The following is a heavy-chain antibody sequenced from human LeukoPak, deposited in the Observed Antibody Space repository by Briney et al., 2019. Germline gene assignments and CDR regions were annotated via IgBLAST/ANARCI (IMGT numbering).Heavy chain of an antibody. CDR3: AKDPGGFGELLLVSDY. D-gene: IGHD3-10*01. V-gene: IGHV3-23*01. CDR2: ISGSGGST. Sequence: PGGSLRLSCAASGFTFSSYAMSWVRQAPGKGLEWVSAISGSGGSTYYADSVKGRFTISRDNSKNTLYLQMNSLRAEDTAVYYCAKDPGGFGELLLVSDYWGQGTLVTVSS. J-gene: IGHJ4*02. CDR1: GFTFSSYA.